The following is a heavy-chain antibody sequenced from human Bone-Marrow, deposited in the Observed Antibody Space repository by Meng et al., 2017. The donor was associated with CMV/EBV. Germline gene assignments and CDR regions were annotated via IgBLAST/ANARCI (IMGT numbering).Heavy chain of an antibody. CDR2: ISPYSGGR. CDR1: GYTFTSYY. D-gene: IGHD2-2*01. CDR3: ARHLVVVAAGVSGDGMDV. J-gene: IGHJ6*02. Sequence: ASVKVSCKASGYTFTSYYMHWVRQAPGQGLEWMGWISPYSGGRKYAQKFQGRVTMTTDTSISTAYMELTRLRSDDTAVYYCARHLVVVAAGVSGDGMDVWGQGTTVTVSS. V-gene: IGHV1-2*02.